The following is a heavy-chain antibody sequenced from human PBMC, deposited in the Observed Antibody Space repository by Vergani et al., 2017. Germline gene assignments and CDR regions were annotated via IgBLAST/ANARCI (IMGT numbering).Heavy chain of an antibody. D-gene: IGHD3-16*01. Sequence: QVELVESGGALVKAGGSLRLSCAVSGFTFSDYYMSWIRQAPGKGLEWLSYISSSGSTIYYADSVKGRFTISRDNARNSLFLQMNSLRAEDTAVYYCAKDRERGNYAMDVWGQGTTVTVSS. CDR1: GFTFSDYY. CDR3: AKDRERGNYAMDV. V-gene: IGHV3-11*04. CDR2: ISSSGSTI. J-gene: IGHJ6*02.